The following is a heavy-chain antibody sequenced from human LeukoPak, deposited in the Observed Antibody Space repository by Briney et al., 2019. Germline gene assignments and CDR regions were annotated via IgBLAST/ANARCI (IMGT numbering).Heavy chain of an antibody. CDR1: GGSINNYY. CDR2: IYYNGGT. V-gene: IGHV4-59*08. D-gene: IGHD3-16*01. Sequence: SETLSLTCSVSGGSINNYYWSWIRQSPGKRLEWIGYIYYNGGTNYNYSFKSRVTMSLDTSKNQFSLNLNSVTAADTAVYYCARFDHVWETHGMDAFDLWGQGTMVTVSS. CDR3: ARFDHVWETHGMDAFDL. J-gene: IGHJ3*01.